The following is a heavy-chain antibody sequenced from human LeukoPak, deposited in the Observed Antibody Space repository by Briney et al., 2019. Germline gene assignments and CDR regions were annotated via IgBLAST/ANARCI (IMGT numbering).Heavy chain of an antibody. Sequence: GRSLRLSRAASGFTFSSYAMHWVRQAPGKGLEGVAGISYDGSNKYYADSVKGRFTISRDNSKNTLYLQMNSLRAEDTAVYYCARVTIPCAYYYYYGMDVWGQGTTVTVSS. CDR1: GFTFSSYA. D-gene: IGHD2-21*01. V-gene: IGHV3-30-3*01. CDR2: ISYDGSNK. J-gene: IGHJ6*02. CDR3: ARVTIPCAYYYYYGMDV.